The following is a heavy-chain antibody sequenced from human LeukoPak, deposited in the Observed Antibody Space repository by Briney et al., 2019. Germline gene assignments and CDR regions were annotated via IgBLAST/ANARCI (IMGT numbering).Heavy chain of an antibody. CDR3: ARRYYCCGMDV. J-gene: IGHJ6*02. V-gene: IGHV1-2*02. CDR2: INPNNGGT. CDR1: GYSFTDYY. D-gene: IGHD3-10*01. Sequence: ASVKVSCKTSGYSFTDYYLHWVRQAPGQGLEWMGWINPNNGGTSSAQRFQGRVTMTRDTSITTVYMELSSLRSEDTAVYYCARRYYCCGMDVWGQGTTVTVSS.